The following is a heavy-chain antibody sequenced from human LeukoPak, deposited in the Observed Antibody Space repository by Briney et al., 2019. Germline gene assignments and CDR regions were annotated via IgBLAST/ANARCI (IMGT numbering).Heavy chain of an antibody. J-gene: IGHJ4*02. CDR3: ATYSSSWYGFDY. CDR1: GGSISSYY. V-gene: IGHV4-59*08. Sequence: SETLSLTCTVSGGSISSYYWSWIRQPPGKGLEWIGYIYYSGSTNYNPSLKSRVTMSVDTSKNQFSLKLNSVTAADTAVYYSATYSSSWYGFDYWGQGTLVTVSS. D-gene: IGHD6-13*01. CDR2: IYYSGST.